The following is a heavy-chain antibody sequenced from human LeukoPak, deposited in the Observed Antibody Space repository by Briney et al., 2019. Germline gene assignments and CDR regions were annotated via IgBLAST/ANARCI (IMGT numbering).Heavy chain of an antibody. CDR3: ARDHYYYDSSGYTKGDYFDY. D-gene: IGHD3-22*01. J-gene: IGHJ4*02. V-gene: IGHV3-30-3*01. CDR2: ISYDGSNK. CDR1: GFTFSSYW. Sequence: PGGFLRLSCAASGFTFSSYWMSWVRQAPGKGLEWVAVISYDGSNKYYADSVKGRFTISRDNSKNTLYLQMNSLRAEDTAVYYCARDHYYYDSSGYTKGDYFDYWGQGTLVTVSS.